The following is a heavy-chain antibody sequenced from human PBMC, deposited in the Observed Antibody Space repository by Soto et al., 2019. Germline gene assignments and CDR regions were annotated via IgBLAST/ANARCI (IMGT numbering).Heavy chain of an antibody. V-gene: IGHV3-48*02. Sequence: EVRLVESGGGLVQPGGSLRLSCEASGFSFSPYGMNWVRQAPGRGLEWISYISSTSTTMYYSDSVKGRCAISRDDARNSLSLDMTYLRDDDTAVYYCATDWSAIAYGLDVWGQGTTVTVSS. CDR1: GFSFSPYG. CDR3: ATDWSAIAYGLDV. J-gene: IGHJ6*02. D-gene: IGHD3-3*01. CDR2: ISSTSTTM.